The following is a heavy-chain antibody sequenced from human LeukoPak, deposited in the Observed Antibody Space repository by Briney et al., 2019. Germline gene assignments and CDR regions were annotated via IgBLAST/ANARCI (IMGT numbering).Heavy chain of an antibody. CDR1: GFTVSSNF. Sequence: GSLTLSCAASGFTVSSNFMSWVRQAPGNGLEWVSVIYSGGRTYYADSVKGRFTISRDNSKNTLDLQMNSLRAEDTAVYYCARSIAARYFDYWGQGTLVTVSS. CDR2: IYSGGRT. CDR3: ARSIAARYFDY. V-gene: IGHV3-66*01. D-gene: IGHD6-6*01. J-gene: IGHJ4*02.